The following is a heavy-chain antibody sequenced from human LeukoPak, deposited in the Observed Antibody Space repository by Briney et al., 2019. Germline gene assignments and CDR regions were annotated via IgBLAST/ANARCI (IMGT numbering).Heavy chain of an antibody. Sequence: SETLSLTCAVYGGSFSGYYWSWIRQPPGKGLEWIGEINHSGSTNYNPSLKSRVTISVDTSKNQSSLKLSSVTAADTAVYYCARARSTIENDYWGQGTLVTVSS. CDR2: INHSGST. CDR1: GGSFSGYY. D-gene: IGHD1-14*01. CDR3: ARARSTIENDY. V-gene: IGHV4-34*01. J-gene: IGHJ4*02.